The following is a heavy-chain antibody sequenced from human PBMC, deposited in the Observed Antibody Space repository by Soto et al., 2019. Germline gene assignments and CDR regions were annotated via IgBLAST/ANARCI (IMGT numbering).Heavy chain of an antibody. CDR2: IFSGGTT. J-gene: IGHJ4*02. CDR3: AREPRGGHNFDY. Sequence: LRLSCAASGFTISSNYMSWVRQAPGKGLEWVSVIFSGGTTHYADSVKGRFTISRDISKNTLFLQMNTLRADDTAVYYCAREPRGGHNFDYWGQGTLVTVSS. CDR1: GFTISSNY. D-gene: IGHD3-10*01. V-gene: IGHV3-53*01.